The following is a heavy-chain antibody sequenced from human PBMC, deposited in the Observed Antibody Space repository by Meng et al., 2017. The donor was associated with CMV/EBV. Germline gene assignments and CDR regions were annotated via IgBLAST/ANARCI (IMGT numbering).Heavy chain of an antibody. Sequence: GSLSSGDYYWSWIRQPPGKGLEWIGYLYYSGSTYYNPSLKSRVTISVDTSKNQFSLKLSSVTAADTAVYYCARDPVECSSTSCYEPWGQGTLVTVSS. CDR2: LYYSGST. D-gene: IGHD2-2*01. CDR3: ARDPVECSSTSCYEP. V-gene: IGHV4-30-4*01. CDR1: GSLSSGDYY. J-gene: IGHJ5*02.